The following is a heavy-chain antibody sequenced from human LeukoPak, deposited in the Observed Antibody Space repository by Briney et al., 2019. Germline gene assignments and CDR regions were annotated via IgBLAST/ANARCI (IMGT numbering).Heavy chain of an antibody. J-gene: IGHJ4*02. Sequence: PGGSLRLSCAASGFTFSSYAMSWVRRAPGKGLEWVSAISGSGGSTYYADSVKGRFTISRDNSKNTLYLQMNSLRAEDTAVYYCAKAPRGSAMVTYFDYWGQGTLVTVSS. D-gene: IGHD5-18*01. V-gene: IGHV3-23*01. CDR3: AKAPRGSAMVTYFDY. CDR2: ISGSGGST. CDR1: GFTFSSYA.